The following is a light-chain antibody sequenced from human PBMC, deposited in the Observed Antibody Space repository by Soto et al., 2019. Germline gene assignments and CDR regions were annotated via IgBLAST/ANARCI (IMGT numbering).Light chain of an antibody. CDR1: QDIGNY. CDR3: QKYDTTSLT. V-gene: IGKV1-27*01. CDR2: TTS. Sequence: DIEMTQSPSYLSASVGDRVTITCRASQDIGNYLVWYQQKPGQVPKLLIDTTSTLQSGVPIRFSGSGSGTDFTLSISSLQPEDVATYYCQKYDTTSLTFGGGTKVEI. J-gene: IGKJ4*01.